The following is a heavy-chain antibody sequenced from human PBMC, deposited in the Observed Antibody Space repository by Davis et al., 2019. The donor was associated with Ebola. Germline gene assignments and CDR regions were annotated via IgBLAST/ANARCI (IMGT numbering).Heavy chain of an antibody. J-gene: IGHJ4*02. CDR3: ATTQWLREFDN. CDR2: IYDQST. Sequence: GESLKISCAASGFTVSNNHMSWVRQAPGKGLEWVSVIYDQSTAYADSVRGRFIISRDKSNNTLYLEMNSLRVDDTAVYYCATTQWLREFDNWGQGTLVTVSS. CDR1: GFTVSNNH. V-gene: IGHV3-53*05. D-gene: IGHD6-19*01.